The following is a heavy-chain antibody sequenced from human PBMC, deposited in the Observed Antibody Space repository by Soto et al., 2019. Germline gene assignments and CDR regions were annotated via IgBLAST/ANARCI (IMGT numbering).Heavy chain of an antibody. CDR3: ATSRINMIRGVFYYGLDV. D-gene: IGHD3-10*01. J-gene: IGHJ6*02. Sequence: QEQLEQSGAEVKKPGASVKVSCKASGYSFTKYDFNWVRQATGQGLEWLGWVNPISGNTENAQNFQGRVTLTVNTSTSTAFMELSSLGSGDTAIYYCATSRINMIRGVFYYGLDVWGHGTTVTVSS. V-gene: IGHV1-8*01. CDR1: GYSFTKYD. CDR2: VNPISGNT.